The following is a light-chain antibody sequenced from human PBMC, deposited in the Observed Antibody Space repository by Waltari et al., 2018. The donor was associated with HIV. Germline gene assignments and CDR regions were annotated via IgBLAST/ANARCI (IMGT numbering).Light chain of an antibody. Sequence: LTQPPTASGSPGQSVTISCSGTSNDVGPYDYVSWYQQHPDKAPRLIIYEVYKRPSGVPDRFSGSKSGNTASLTVSGLQAEDEADYYCTSYAGSDNLMLFGGGTKVTVL. V-gene: IGLV2-8*01. CDR3: TSYAGSDNLML. J-gene: IGLJ2*01. CDR1: SNDVGPYDY. CDR2: EVY.